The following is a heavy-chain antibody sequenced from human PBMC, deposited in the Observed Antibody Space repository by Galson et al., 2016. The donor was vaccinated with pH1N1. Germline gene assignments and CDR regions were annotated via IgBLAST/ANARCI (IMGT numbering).Heavy chain of an antibody. CDR3: ARSLYGDYSNYFDP. J-gene: IGHJ5*02. D-gene: IGHD4-17*01. V-gene: IGHV2-5*01. Sequence: PALVKPTQTLTLTCTFSGFSLSTSGVGVGWIRQPPGKALEWLAVIYWNDDKRCGPSLKSRLTITKDTSKNQVVLTMTNMDPVDTATYYCARSLYGDYSNYFDPWGQGTLVTVSS. CDR1: GFSLSTSGVG. CDR2: IYWNDDK.